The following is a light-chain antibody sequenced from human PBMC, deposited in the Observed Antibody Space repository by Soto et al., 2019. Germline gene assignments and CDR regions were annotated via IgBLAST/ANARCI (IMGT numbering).Light chain of an antibody. CDR1: QIVTSNY. CDR3: EQYGSSPGT. J-gene: IGKJ1*01. Sequence: EVVLTQSPGPLSASPVERATLSCRASQIVTSNYLAWYQQKRGQAPRLLIWGASIRATGLPDRFSGGGSGTDFTLTISRLEAEDFAVYYCEQYGSSPGTFGQGPNV. CDR2: GAS. V-gene: IGKV3-20*01.